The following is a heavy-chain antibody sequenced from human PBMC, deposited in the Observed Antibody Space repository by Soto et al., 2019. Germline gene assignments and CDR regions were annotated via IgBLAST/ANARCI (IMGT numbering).Heavy chain of an antibody. J-gene: IGHJ6*03. CDR3: ATGYAYYYYYYMDV. Sequence: SETLSLTCTVSGGSISSYYWSWIRQPPGKGLEWIGYIYYSGSTNYNPSLKSRVTISVDTSKNQFSLKLSSVTAADTAVYYCATGYAYYYYYYMDVWGKGTTVTVSS. CDR2: IYYSGST. D-gene: IGHD5-18*01. V-gene: IGHV4-59*08. CDR1: GGSISSYY.